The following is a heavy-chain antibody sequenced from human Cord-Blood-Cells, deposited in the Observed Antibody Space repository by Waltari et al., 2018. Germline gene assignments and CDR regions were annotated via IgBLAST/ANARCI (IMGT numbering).Heavy chain of an antibody. D-gene: IGHD1-26*01. CDR1: GGSISSYY. V-gene: IGHV4-59*01. Sequence: QVQLQESGSGLVKPSDTLSLTCTASGGSISSYYWSWNRQLPGKGLEWIGYNYYSGGTNYNPSLKSRVTIPVCTAKSLFSLKLDSVTAAETAVYYCARGRAVPGHCYFDRWARTTLVTVSS. CDR3: ARGRAVPGHCYFDR. CDR2: NYYSGGT. J-gene: IGHJ2*01.